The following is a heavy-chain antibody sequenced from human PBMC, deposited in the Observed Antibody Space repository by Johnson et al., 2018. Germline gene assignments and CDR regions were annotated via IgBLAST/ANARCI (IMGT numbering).Heavy chain of an antibody. CDR1: GFTFGDYA. CDR2: IRSKAYGGTT. CDR3: TSSGEMATISYAFDI. D-gene: IGHD5-24*01. V-gene: IGHV3-49*05. J-gene: IGHJ3*02. Sequence: VQLVESGGGLVKPGRSLRLSCTASGFTFGDYAMSWFRQAPGKGLEWVGFIRSKAYGGTTEYAASVKGRFTISRDASKSIAYLQMNSLKTEDTAVYYCTSSGEMATISYAFDIWGQGTMVTVSS.